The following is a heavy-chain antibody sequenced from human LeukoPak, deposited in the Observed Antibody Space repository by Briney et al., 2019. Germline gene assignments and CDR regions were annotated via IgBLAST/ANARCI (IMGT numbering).Heavy chain of an antibody. V-gene: IGHV3-30-3*01. Sequence: GGSLRLSCAASGFTFSSYAMHWVRQAPAKGLEWVAVISYDGSNKYYADSVKGRFTISRGNSKNTLYLQMNSLRAEDTAVYYCARDPLVRYYDSSGYHVTTPFDYWGQGTLVTVSS. D-gene: IGHD3-22*01. CDR3: ARDPLVRYYDSSGYHVTTPFDY. J-gene: IGHJ4*02. CDR1: GFTFSSYA. CDR2: ISYDGSNK.